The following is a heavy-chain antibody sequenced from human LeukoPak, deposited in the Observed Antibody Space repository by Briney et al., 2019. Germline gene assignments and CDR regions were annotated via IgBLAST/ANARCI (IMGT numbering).Heavy chain of an antibody. CDR1: GYTFTSYD. D-gene: IGHD6-6*01. J-gene: IGHJ6*03. Sequence: ASVKVSCKASGYTFTSYDINWVRQATGQGLEWMGWMNPNSGNTGYAQKFQGRVTITRNTSISTAYMELSSLRSEDTAVYYCARGRYSSSSLSYYYYYMDVWGKGTTVTVSS. V-gene: IGHV1-8*03. CDR3: ARGRYSSSSLSYYYYYMDV. CDR2: MNPNSGNT.